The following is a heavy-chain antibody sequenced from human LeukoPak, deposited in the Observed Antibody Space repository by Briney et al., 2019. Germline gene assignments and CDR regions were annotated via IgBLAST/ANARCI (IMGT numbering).Heavy chain of an antibody. CDR3: ARAPSDSSGYYPEYFQH. J-gene: IGHJ1*01. D-gene: IGHD3-22*01. CDR1: GFTFSSYW. Sequence: GGSLRLSCAASGFTFSSYWMHWVRQAPGKGPVWVSRIKSDGSTNYADSVKGRFTISRDNAKNTLYLQMNSLRAEDTAVYYCARAPSDSSGYYPEYFQHWGQGTLVTVSS. CDR2: IKSDGST. V-gene: IGHV3-74*01.